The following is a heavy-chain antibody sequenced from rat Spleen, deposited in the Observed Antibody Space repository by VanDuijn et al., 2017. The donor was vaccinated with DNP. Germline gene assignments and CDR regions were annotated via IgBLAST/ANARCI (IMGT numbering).Heavy chain of an antibody. V-gene: IGHV5-7*01. Sequence: EVQLVESGGGPVQPGRSLKLSCAASGFTFSDYYMAWVRQAPTKGLEWVATISYDGSSTYYPDTVKGRFMISKDDARNTGYLQMNNLRSEDTAMYYCSSGGPDMIQGNWFAYWGQGTLVTVSS. CDR1: GFTFSDYY. D-gene: IGHD2-3*01. CDR3: SSGGPDMIQGNWFAY. CDR2: ISYDGSST. J-gene: IGHJ3*01.